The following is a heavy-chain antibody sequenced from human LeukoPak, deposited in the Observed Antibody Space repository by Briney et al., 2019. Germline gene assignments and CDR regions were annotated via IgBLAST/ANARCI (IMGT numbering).Heavy chain of an antibody. Sequence: GALRLSCAASGFTFDDYAMHWVRQAPGKGLERVSAISGSGGSTYYADSVKGRFTISRDNSKNTLYLQMNSLRAEDTAVYYCAKDFGQLLSSGYSFDYWGQGTLVTVSS. CDR1: GFTFDDYA. J-gene: IGHJ4*02. V-gene: IGHV3-23*01. CDR3: AKDFGQLLSSGYSFDY. CDR2: ISGSGGST. D-gene: IGHD3-22*01.